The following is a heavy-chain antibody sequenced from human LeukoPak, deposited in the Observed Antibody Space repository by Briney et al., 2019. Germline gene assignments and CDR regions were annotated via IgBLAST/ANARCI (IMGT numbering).Heavy chain of an antibody. CDR1: GYTFTGYY. J-gene: IGHJ6*03. CDR3: ARDTNSGGIVAKTTQRYYYMDV. CDR2: INPNSGGT. V-gene: IGHV1-2*02. D-gene: IGHD1-26*01. Sequence: GASVKASCKASGYTFTGYYMHWVRQAPGQGLEWMGWINPNSGGTNYAQKFQGRVTMTRDTSISTAYMELSRLRSDDTAVYYCARDTNSGGIVAKTTQRYYYMDVWGKGTTVTVSS.